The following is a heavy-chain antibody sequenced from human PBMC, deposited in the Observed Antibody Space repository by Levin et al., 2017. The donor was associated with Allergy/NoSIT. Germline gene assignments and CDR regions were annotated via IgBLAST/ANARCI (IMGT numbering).Heavy chain of an antibody. CDR2: IYYSGST. D-gene: IGHD1-26*01. V-gene: IGHV4-59*01. Sequence: SQTLSLTCTVSGGSISSYYWSWIRQPPGKGLEWIGYIYYSGSTNYNPSLKSRVTISVDTSKNQFSLKLSSVTAADTAVYYCAREEGRPYSGSYLPGYWGQGTLVTVSS. CDR1: GGSISSYY. J-gene: IGHJ4*02. CDR3: AREEGRPYSGSYLPGY.